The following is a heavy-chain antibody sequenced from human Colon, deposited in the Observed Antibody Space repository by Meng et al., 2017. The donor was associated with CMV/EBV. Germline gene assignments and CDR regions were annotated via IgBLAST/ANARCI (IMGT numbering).Heavy chain of an antibody. V-gene: IGHV3-43D*03. D-gene: IGHD2-2*01. CDR1: GFTFDDYA. CDR3: AKDISEFQRGDFYFYGMDV. CDR2: ISWDGSST. Sequence: GESLKISCAASGFTFDDYAMHWVRQAPGKGLEWVSLISWDGSSTYYADSVKGRFTISRDNSKNSLYLQMNSLRAEDTAFFYCAKDISEFQRGDFYFYGMDVWGQGTTVTVSS. J-gene: IGHJ6*02.